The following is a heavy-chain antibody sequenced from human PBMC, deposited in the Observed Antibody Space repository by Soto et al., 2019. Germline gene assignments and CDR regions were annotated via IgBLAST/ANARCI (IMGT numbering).Heavy chain of an antibody. Sequence: QITLKDSGPTLVKPTQTLTLTCTFSGFSLSTSGVGVGWIRQPPGKALEWLALIYWDDDKRYSPSLKSRLTITTDTSKSHMVLTMPNMDPVDTATYYCAHSDYDILTGSDPVGYWGQGPLLTLSS. V-gene: IGHV2-5*02. CDR1: GFSLSTSGVG. CDR3: AHSDYDILTGSDPVGY. J-gene: IGHJ4*02. CDR2: IYWDDDK. D-gene: IGHD3-9*01.